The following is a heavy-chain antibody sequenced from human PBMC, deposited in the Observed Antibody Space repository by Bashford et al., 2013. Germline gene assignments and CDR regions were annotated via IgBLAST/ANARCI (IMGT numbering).Heavy chain of an antibody. Sequence: SETLSLTCTVSGDSISSGTYYWAWLRRPPGKGLEWIGTIYYTGNTYYSPSLKSRVTISVDTSKNQFSLKLASLTAADTAVYYCARKKNFDKGDWFDPWGQGTLVTVSS. CDR2: IYYTGNT. CDR3: ARKKNFDKGDWFDP. V-gene: IGHV4-39*07. CDR1: GDSISSGTYY. J-gene: IGHJ5*02.